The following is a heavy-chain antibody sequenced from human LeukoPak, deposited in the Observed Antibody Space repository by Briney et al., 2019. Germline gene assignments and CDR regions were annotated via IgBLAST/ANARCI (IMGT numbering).Heavy chain of an antibody. CDR2: IYHSGST. CDR3: AKDLGDIYDRSGYYPDY. CDR1: GGSISSGGYY. J-gene: IGHJ4*02. D-gene: IGHD3-22*01. Sequence: PSETLSLTCTVSGGSISSGGYYWSWIRQPPGKGLEWIGYIYHSGSTYYNPSLKSRVTISVDRSKNQFSLKLSSVTAADTAVYYCAKDLGDIYDRSGYYPDYWGQGTLVTVSS. V-gene: IGHV4-30-2*01.